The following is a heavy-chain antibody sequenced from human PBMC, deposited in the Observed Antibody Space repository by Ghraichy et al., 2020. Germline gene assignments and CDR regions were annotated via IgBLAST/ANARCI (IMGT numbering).Heavy chain of an antibody. V-gene: IGHV3-48*02. D-gene: IGHD2/OR15-2a*01. CDR1: GFSFSTSS. CDR3: ARDFLGDHPF. CDR2: ISHSSRYI. J-gene: IGHJ4*02. Sequence: LTCAASGFSFSTSSMSWVRQSQEKGLEWVSYISHSSRYIYYADSVKGRFTISRDNAKNSLSLQMNSLRDEDTAVYYCARDFLGDHPFWGQGTPVTVSS.